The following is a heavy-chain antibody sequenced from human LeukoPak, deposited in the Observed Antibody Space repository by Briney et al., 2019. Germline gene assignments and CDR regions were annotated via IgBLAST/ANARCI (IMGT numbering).Heavy chain of an antibody. J-gene: IGHJ6*02. CDR3: ATSRVYCSGGSCYGDYYYYYGMDV. V-gene: IGHV1-2*02. D-gene: IGHD2-15*01. Sequence: ASVKVSCKASGYTFTGYYMHWVRQAPGQGLEWMGWIIPNSGGTNYGQRFQGRVTMTRDTSISTAYMELSRLRSDDTAVYYCATSRVYCSGGSCYGDYYYYYGMDVWGQGTTVTVSS. CDR1: GYTFTGYY. CDR2: IIPNSGGT.